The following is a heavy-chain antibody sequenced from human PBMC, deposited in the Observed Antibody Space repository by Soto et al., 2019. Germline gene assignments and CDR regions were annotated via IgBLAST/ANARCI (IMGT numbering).Heavy chain of an antibody. J-gene: IGHJ1*01. V-gene: IGHV4-34*01. CDR1: GGSFSGYY. Sequence: SENLSLTCAVYGGSFSGYYWSWIRQPPGKGLEWIGEINHSGSTNYNPSLKSRVTISVDTSKNQFSLKLSSVTAADTAVYYCARGRRAATRYFQHWGQGTLVTVSS. D-gene: IGHD2-15*01. CDR2: INHSGST. CDR3: ARGRRAATRYFQH.